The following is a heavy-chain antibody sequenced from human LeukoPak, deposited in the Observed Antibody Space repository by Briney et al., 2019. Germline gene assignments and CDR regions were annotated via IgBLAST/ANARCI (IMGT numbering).Heavy chain of an antibody. CDR1: GFTFSSYA. CDR2: ISGSGGST. Sequence: PGGSLRLSCAASGFTFSSYAMSWVRQAPGKGLEWVSAISGSGGSTYYADSVKGRFTISRDNSKNTLYLQMNSLRAEDTAVYYCAKVGPTYCSGGSCYGGGFDYWGQGTLVTVSS. V-gene: IGHV3-23*01. J-gene: IGHJ4*02. D-gene: IGHD2-15*01. CDR3: AKVGPTYCSGGSCYGGGFDY.